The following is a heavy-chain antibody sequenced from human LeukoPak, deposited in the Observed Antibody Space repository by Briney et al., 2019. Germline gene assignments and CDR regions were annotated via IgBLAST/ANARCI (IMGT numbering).Heavy chain of an antibody. J-gene: IGHJ4*02. CDR1: GYTFTSYG. CDR3: ARLRVSGSRYDILTGPGVDY. CDR2: ISVYNGNT. Sequence: GASVKVSCKASGYTFTSYGISWVRQAPGQGLEWMGWISVYNGNTNYAQKLQGRVPMTTDTSTSTAHMELRSLRSDDTAVYYCARLRVSGSRYDILTGPGVDYWGQGTLVTVSS. V-gene: IGHV1-18*01. D-gene: IGHD3-9*01.